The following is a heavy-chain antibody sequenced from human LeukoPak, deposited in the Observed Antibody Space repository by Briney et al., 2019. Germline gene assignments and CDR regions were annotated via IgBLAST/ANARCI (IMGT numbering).Heavy chain of an antibody. J-gene: IGHJ4*02. D-gene: IGHD6-13*01. CDR2: INHSGST. V-gene: IGHV4-34*01. CDR1: GGSFSGYY. Sequence: PSETLSLTCAVYGGSFSGYYWSWIRQPPGKGLEWIGEINHSGSTNYNPSLKSRVTISVDTSKNQFSLKLSSVTAADTAVYYCARAINIEAPGPGYWGQGTLVTVSS. CDR3: ARAINIEAPGPGY.